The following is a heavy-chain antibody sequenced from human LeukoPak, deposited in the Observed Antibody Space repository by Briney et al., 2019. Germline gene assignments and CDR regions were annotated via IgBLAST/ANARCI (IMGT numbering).Heavy chain of an antibody. Sequence: PSETLSLTCAVSGGSISSSNWWSWVRQPPGKGLEWIGEIYHSGSTNYNPSLKSRVTISVDTSKNQFSLNLSSVTAADTAVYYCARYYLQWLARSTNWFDPWGQGTLVTVSS. J-gene: IGHJ5*02. CDR1: GGSISSSNW. CDR3: ARYYLQWLARSTNWFDP. D-gene: IGHD6-19*01. CDR2: IYHSGST. V-gene: IGHV4-4*02.